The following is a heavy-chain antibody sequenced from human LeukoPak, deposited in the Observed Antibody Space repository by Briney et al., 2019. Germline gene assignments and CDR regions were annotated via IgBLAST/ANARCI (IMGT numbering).Heavy chain of an antibody. CDR2: IYPGDSDT. J-gene: IGHJ6*03. CDR3: ARSLKARYQLLPPYMDV. V-gene: IGHV5-51*01. CDR1: GYSFTSYW. Sequence: GESLKISFKGSGYSFTSYWIGWGRRMPGKGVEWMGIIYPGDSDTRYSPSFQGQVTISADKSISTAYLQWSSLKASDTAMYYCARSLKARYQLLPPYMDVWGKGTTVTVSS. D-gene: IGHD2-2*01.